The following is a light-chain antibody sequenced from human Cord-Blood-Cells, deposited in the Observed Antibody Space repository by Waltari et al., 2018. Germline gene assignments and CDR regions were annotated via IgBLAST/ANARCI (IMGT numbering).Light chain of an antibody. Sequence: DIVMTQSPDSLAVSLGERSTIHCKSSQRVLYSSNNKNYLAWYQQKPGQPPKLLIYWASTRESGVPDRFSGSGSGTDFTLTISSLQAEDVAVYYCQQYYSTPPVTFGPGTKVDIK. V-gene: IGKV4-1*01. CDR1: QRVLYSSNNKNY. CDR2: WAS. J-gene: IGKJ3*01. CDR3: QQYYSTPPVT.